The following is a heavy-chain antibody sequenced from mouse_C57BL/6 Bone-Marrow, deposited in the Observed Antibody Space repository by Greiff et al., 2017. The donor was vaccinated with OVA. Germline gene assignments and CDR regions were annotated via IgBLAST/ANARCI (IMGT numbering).Heavy chain of an antibody. V-gene: IGHV5-15*01. D-gene: IGHD1-1*01. CDR1: GFTFSDYG. Sequence: EVNVVESGGGLVQPGGSLKLSCAASGFTFSDYGMAWVRQAPRKGPEWVAFISNLAYSIYYADTVTGRFTISRENAKNTLYLEMSSLRSEDTAMYYCARLRRDYYYGSSYAMDYWGQGTSVTVSS. CDR2: ISNLAYSI. J-gene: IGHJ4*01. CDR3: ARLRRDYYYGSSYAMDY.